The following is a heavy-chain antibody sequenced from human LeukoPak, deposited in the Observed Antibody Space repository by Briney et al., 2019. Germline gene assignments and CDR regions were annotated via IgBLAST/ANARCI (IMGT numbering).Heavy chain of an antibody. Sequence: PSETLSLTCAVDGGSFSGFYWGWIRQHSGKGLEWIGALNHSGSTNSNPSLKSRVTISVDTSKNQFSLKLSSVTAADTAVYYCARGPYYYDSSGYYFPFDYWGQGTLVTVSS. J-gene: IGHJ4*02. CDR2: LNHSGST. CDR3: ARGPYYYDSSGYYFPFDY. D-gene: IGHD3-22*01. V-gene: IGHV4-34*01. CDR1: GGSFSGFY.